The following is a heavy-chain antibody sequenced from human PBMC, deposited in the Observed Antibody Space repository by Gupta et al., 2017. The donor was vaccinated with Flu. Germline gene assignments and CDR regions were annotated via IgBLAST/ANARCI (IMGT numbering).Heavy chain of an antibody. J-gene: IGHJ3*01. V-gene: IGHV2-5*02. D-gene: IGHD1-1*01. Sequence: QITLKESGPVLVTPTQTLTLTCTFSGFSLSSSGVGVGWIRQPPGKALECLGIIYWDDDNRYSPSLKSRLAGTKDTSKNQVVLTMSNMEPGDTATYYCAHRRGGYDWNDASFDVWGPGTMVTVSS. CDR2: IYWDDDN. CDR3: AHRRGGYDWNDASFDV. CDR1: GFSLSSSGVG.